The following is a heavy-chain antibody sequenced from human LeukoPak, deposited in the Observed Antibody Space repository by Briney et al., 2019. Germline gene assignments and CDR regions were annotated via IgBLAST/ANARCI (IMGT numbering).Heavy chain of an antibody. J-gene: IGHJ4*02. CDR3: AAGRGYYDSSGYYCFDY. D-gene: IGHD3-22*01. V-gene: IGHV3-23*01. Sequence: GSLRLSCAASGFTFSSYAMSWVRQAPGKGLEWVSAISGSGGSTYYADSVKGRFTISRDNSKNTLYLQMNSLRAEDTAVYYCAAGRGYYDSSGYYCFDYWGQGTLVTVSS. CDR2: ISGSGGST. CDR1: GFTFSSYA.